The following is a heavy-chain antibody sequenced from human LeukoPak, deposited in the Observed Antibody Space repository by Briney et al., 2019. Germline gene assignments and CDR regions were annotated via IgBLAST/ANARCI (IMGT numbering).Heavy chain of an antibody. Sequence: GESLKISCKGSGYSFTSYWIGWVRQMPGKGLEWMGIIYPGDSDTRYSPSFQGQVTISADKSISTAYLQWSSLKASDTAMYYCARYSSRGWLRDPGVENWGQGTLVTVSS. V-gene: IGHV5-51*01. CDR1: GYSFTSYW. J-gene: IGHJ4*02. CDR2: IYPGDSDT. CDR3: ARYSSRGWLRDPGVEN. D-gene: IGHD5-12*01.